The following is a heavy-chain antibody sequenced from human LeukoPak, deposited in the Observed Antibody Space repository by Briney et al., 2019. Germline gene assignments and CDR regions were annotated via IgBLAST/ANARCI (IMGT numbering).Heavy chain of an antibody. Sequence: GGSLRLPCAASGFSLNSYNMNWVRQTPGKGLEWVSYISNSGTTIYYADSVKGRFTISRDNAKTSLYLQMNSLRDEDTAVYYCARCGSYGNYCGMDVWGQGTTVTVSS. CDR2: ISNSGTTI. J-gene: IGHJ6*02. V-gene: IGHV3-48*02. D-gene: IGHD1-26*01. CDR1: GFSLNSYN. CDR3: ARCGSYGNYCGMDV.